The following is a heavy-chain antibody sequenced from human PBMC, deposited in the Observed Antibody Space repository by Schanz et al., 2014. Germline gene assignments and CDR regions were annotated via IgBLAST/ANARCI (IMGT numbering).Heavy chain of an antibody. V-gene: IGHV1-18*01. D-gene: IGHD6-13*01. J-gene: IGHJ6*02. CDR3: ARDRQQLVGRIGYYYGMDV. Sequence: QLRLVQSGAEVKKPGASVKVSCKASGYTFTRSGISWVRQAPGQGLEWMGWIGGSDGNTNFAQKFQGRVTINTDTSTSTVYMELRSLTSDDSAVYYCARDRQQLVGRIGYYYGMDVWGQGTTVTVSS. CDR1: GYTFTRSG. CDR2: IGGSDGNT.